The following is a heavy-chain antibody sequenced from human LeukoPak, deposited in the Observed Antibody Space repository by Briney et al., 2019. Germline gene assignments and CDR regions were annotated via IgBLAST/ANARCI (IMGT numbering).Heavy chain of an antibody. V-gene: IGHV1-2*02. J-gene: IGHJ4*03. CDR1: GYTFPDYY. Sequence: ASVTVSGKASGYTFPDYYLPWVGQAPGQGLEWMGWINPNSGGTNYVQKFQGRVTINRDTSISPASMELSRLRSDHTAVFYVEGEGVGGFISGMKGYFGYWGQGTLVTVSS. D-gene: IGHD1-20*01. CDR3: EGEGVGGFISGMKGYFGY. CDR2: INPNSGGT.